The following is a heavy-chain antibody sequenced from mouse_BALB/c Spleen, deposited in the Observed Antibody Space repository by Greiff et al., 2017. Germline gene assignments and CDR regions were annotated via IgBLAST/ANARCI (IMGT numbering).Heavy chain of an antibody. CDR2: IWSGGST. Sequence: VKLVESGPGLVQPSQSLSITCTVSGFSLTSYGVHWVRQSPGKGLEWLGVIWSGGSTDYNAAFISRLSISKDNSKSQVFFKMNSLQANDTAIYYCARENYYGSSYAMDYWGQGTSVTVSS. J-gene: IGHJ4*01. V-gene: IGHV2-2*02. CDR1: GFSLTSYG. CDR3: ARENYYGSSYAMDY. D-gene: IGHD1-1*01.